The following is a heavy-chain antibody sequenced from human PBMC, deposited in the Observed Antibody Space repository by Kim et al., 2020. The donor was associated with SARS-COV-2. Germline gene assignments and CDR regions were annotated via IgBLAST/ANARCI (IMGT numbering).Heavy chain of an antibody. CDR3: ARGGDYYDSSGYYYG. D-gene: IGHD3-22*01. CDR1: GFTFSSYW. V-gene: IGHV3-7*04. Sequence: GGSLRLSCAASGFTFSSYWMSWVRQAPGKGLEWVANIKQDGSEKYYVDSVKGRFTISRDNAKNYLYLQMNSPRAEDTAVYYWARGGDYYDSSGYYYGWGQGTLVTVSS. CDR2: IKQDGSEK. J-gene: IGHJ4*02.